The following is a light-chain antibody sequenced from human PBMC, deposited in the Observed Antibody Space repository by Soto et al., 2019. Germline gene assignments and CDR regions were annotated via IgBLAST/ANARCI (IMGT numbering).Light chain of an antibody. CDR1: SSDVGGYNY. CDR2: EVS. J-gene: IGLJ1*01. V-gene: IGLV2-14*01. CDR3: QSYDNSLSVYV. Sequence: QSALTQPASVSGSPGQSITISCTGTSSDVGGYNYVSWYQQHPGKAPKLMIYEVSNRPSGVSNRFSGSKSGTSASLAITGFQAEDEADYYCQSYDNSLSVYVFGTGTKLTVL.